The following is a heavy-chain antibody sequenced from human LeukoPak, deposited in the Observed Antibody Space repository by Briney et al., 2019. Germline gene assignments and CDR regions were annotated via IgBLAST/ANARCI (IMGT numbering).Heavy chain of an antibody. CDR2: INPNSGGT. V-gene: IGHV1-2*02. Sequence: ASVKVSCKASGYTFTGYYMHWVRQAPGQGLEWMGWINPNSGGTNYAQKFQGRVTMTRDTSISTAYMELSRLRSDDTAVYYCARVRYCSSTSCYINYYYYGMDVWGQGTTVTVSS. J-gene: IGHJ6*02. CDR3: ARVRYCSSTSCYINYYYYGMDV. D-gene: IGHD2-2*02. CDR1: GYTFTGYY.